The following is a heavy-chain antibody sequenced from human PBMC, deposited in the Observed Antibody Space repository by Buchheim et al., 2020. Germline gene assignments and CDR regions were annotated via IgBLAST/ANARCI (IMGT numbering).Heavy chain of an antibody. CDR1: GFTFSSYD. Sequence: EVQLVESGGGLVQPGGSLRLSCAASGFTFSSYDMQWVRQVSGKGLEWVSAVGMAGDTHYSGSMRGRFTISRENAKNSVSLQMNNLRAGDTAVYYCARDPSGRGMDVWSQGTT. CDR2: VGMAGDT. CDR3: ARDPSGRGMDV. V-gene: IGHV3-13*04. J-gene: IGHJ6*02.